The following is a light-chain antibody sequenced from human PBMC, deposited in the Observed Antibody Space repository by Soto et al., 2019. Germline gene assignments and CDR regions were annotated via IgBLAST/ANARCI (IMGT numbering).Light chain of an antibody. J-gene: IGKJ1*01. CDR2: DAS. CDR1: QSVRSER. Sequence: EIVLTQSPDTLSLSPGERATLSCRASQSVRSERLAWYQHKRGQAPRLVIFDASSRATGIPERFSGSGSGTDFTLTISRLEPEEFAVYYCQQYGSSAWTVGQGTKVDIK. V-gene: IGKV3-20*01. CDR3: QQYGSSAWT.